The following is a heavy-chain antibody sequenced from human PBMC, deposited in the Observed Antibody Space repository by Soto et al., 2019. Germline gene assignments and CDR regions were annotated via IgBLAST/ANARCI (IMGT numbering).Heavy chain of an antibody. CDR3: AKENGVQLSIFFDY. CDR1: GFTFSNYA. CDR2: ISGSGGGT. D-gene: IGHD5-18*01. V-gene: IGHV3-23*01. J-gene: IGHJ4*02. Sequence: GGSLRLSCAASGFTFSNYAMSWVRQAPGKGLEWVSAISGSGGGTYYADSVKGRFTISRDNSKNTLYLQMNSLRAEDTAVYYCAKENGVQLSIFFDYWGQGTLVTVSS.